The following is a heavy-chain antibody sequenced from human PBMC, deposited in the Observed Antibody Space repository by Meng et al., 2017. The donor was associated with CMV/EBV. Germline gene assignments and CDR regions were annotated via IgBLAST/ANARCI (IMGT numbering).Heavy chain of an antibody. CDR2: IRYDGSNK. CDR1: GFTFSSYW. Sequence: GGSLRLSCAASGFTFSSYWMSWVRQAPGKGLEWVAFIRYDGSNKYYADSVKGRFTISRDNSKNTLYLQMNSLRAEDTAVYYCAKDQVDSSGWLTTFDYWGQGTLVTVSS. J-gene: IGHJ4*02. V-gene: IGHV3-30*02. D-gene: IGHD6-19*01. CDR3: AKDQVDSSGWLTTFDY.